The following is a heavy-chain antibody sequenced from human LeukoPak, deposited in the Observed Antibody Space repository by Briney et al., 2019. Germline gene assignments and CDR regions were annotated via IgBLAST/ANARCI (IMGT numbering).Heavy chain of an antibody. CDR2: ISAYNGNT. CDR1: GYTFTSYG. D-gene: IGHD2-2*02. V-gene: IGHV1-18*01. CDR3: AGDQGYCSSTSCYIYVWFDP. J-gene: IGHJ5*02. Sequence: ASVKVSCKASGYTFTSYGISWVRQAPGQGLEWMGWISAYNGNTNYAQKLQGRVTMTTDTSTSTAYMELRSLRSDDTAVYYCAGDQGYCSSTSCYIYVWFDPWGQGTLVTVSS.